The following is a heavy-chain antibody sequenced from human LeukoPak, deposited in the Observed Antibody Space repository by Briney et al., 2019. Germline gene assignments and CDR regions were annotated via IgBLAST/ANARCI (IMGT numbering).Heavy chain of an antibody. D-gene: IGHD1-1*01. Sequence: GGSLRLSSAASGFTFSSYGMHWVRQAPGKGLEWVAFIRYDGSNKYYADSVKGRFTISRDNSKNTLYPQMNSLRAEDTAVYYCAKGTGTLLGGYYYYYMDVWGKGTTVTVSS. J-gene: IGHJ6*03. CDR2: IRYDGSNK. V-gene: IGHV3-30*02. CDR1: GFTFSSYG. CDR3: AKGTGTLLGGYYYYYMDV.